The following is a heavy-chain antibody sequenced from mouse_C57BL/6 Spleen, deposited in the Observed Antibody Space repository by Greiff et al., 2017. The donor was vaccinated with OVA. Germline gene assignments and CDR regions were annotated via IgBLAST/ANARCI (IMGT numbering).Heavy chain of an antibody. D-gene: IGHD2-3*01. CDR1: GYAFSSYW. CDR2: IYPGDGDT. V-gene: IGHV1-80*01. CDR3: ARNGYFYYFDY. J-gene: IGHJ2*01. Sequence: VQLQQSGAELVKPGASVKISCKASGYAFSSYWMNWVKQRPGKGLEWIGQIYPGDGDTNYNGKFKGKATLTADKSSSTAYMQLSSLTSEDSAVYFCARNGYFYYFDYWGQGTTLTVSS.